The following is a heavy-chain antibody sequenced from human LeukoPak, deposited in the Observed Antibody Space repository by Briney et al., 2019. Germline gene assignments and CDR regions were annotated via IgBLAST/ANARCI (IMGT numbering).Heavy chain of an antibody. CDR3: ARLWGDTYYYYGMDV. Sequence: GGSLRLSCAASGFTFSSYGMHWVRQAPGKGLEWVAVISYDGSNKYYADSVKGRFTISRDNSKNTLYLQMNSLRAEDTAVYYCARLWGDTYYYYGMDVWGQGTTVTVSS. CDR2: ISYDGSNK. J-gene: IGHJ6*02. V-gene: IGHV3-30*03. CDR1: GFTFSSYG. D-gene: IGHD2-21*02.